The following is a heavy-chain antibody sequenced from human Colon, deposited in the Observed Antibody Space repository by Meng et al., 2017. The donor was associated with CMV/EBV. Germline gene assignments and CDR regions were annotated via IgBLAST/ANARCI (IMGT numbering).Heavy chain of an antibody. D-gene: IGHD1-14*01. J-gene: IGHJ4*03. Sequence: GESLKISCAASGFTFSDYFMDWIRQSPGKGLEWVGRGKNRANGYGTEYAVSVKGRFFISRNDSDNSLHLQMTSLESEDTAVYYCVRDGRRYSFDFWGQGTLVTVSS. CDR1: GFTFSDYF. CDR2: GKNRANGYGT. V-gene: IGHV3-72*01. CDR3: VRDGRRYSFDF.